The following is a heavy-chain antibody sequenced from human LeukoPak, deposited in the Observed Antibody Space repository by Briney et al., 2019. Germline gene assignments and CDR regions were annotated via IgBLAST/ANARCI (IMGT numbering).Heavy chain of an antibody. Sequence: SETLSLTCAVYGGSFSGYYWSWIRQPPGKGLEWIGEINHSGSTNYNPPLKSRVTISVDTSKNQFSLKLSSVTAADTAVYYCASYSSSWYGYFQHWGQGTLVTVSS. CDR1: GGSFSGYY. V-gene: IGHV4-34*01. D-gene: IGHD6-13*01. CDR3: ASYSSSWYGYFQH. J-gene: IGHJ1*01. CDR2: INHSGST.